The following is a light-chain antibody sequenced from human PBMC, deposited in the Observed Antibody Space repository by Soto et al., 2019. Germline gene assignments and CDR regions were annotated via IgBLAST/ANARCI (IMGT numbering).Light chain of an antibody. V-gene: IGLV2-14*01. CDR1: SSDIGAYDY. CDR2: EVN. CDR3: FPFTTTSTHV. Sequence: SALTQPASLSGSPGQSITISCTGTSSDIGAYDYVSWFQQHPGKASKLMISEVNNRPSGVSNRFSGSKSGNTAYLTISGLQVEDEAEYFCFPFTTTSTHVFGTGTKVTVL. J-gene: IGLJ1*01.